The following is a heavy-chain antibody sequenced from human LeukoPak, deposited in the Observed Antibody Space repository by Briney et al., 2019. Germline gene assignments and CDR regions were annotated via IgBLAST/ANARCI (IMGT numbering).Heavy chain of an antibody. V-gene: IGHV3-30*02. Sequence: PGGSLRLSCAASGFTFSSYGMHWVRQAPGKGLEWVAFIRYDGSNKYYADSVKGRFTISRDDSKNTLYLQMNSLRAEDTAVYYCAKGGYGSGSYYNIDYWGQGTLVTVSS. D-gene: IGHD3-10*01. J-gene: IGHJ4*02. CDR1: GFTFSSYG. CDR2: IRYDGSNK. CDR3: AKGGYGSGSYYNIDY.